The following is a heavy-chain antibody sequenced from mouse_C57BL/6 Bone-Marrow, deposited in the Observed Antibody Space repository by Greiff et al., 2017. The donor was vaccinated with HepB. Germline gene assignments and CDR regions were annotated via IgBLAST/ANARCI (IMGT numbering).Heavy chain of an antibody. J-gene: IGHJ2*01. CDR3: ARGDGTTVVAYYFDY. Sequence: QVQLKQPGAELVKPGASVKMSCKASGYTFTSYWITWVKQRPGQGLEWIGDIYPGSGSTNYNEKFKSKATLTVDTSSSTAYMQLSSLTSEDSAVYYCARGDGTTVVAYYFDYWGQGTTLTVSS. D-gene: IGHD1-1*01. CDR1: GYTFTSYW. CDR2: IYPGSGST. V-gene: IGHV1-55*01.